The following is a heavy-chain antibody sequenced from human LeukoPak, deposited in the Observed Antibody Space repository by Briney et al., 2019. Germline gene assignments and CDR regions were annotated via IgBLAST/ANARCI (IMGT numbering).Heavy chain of an antibody. CDR2: IIPIFGTA. V-gene: IGHV1-69*13. CDR3: ARVVAAAGTEWFDP. D-gene: IGHD6-13*01. CDR1: GGTFSSYA. Sequence: ASVKVSCKASGGTFSSYAISWVRQAPGQGLEWMGGIIPIFGTANYAQKFQGRVTITADESTSTVYMELSSLRSEDTAVYYCARVVAAAGTEWFDPWGQGTLVTVSS. J-gene: IGHJ5*02.